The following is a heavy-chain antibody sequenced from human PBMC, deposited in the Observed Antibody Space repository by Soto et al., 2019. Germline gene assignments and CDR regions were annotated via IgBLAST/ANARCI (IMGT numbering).Heavy chain of an antibody. D-gene: IGHD2-15*01. CDR1: GYTFTGYY. CDR2: INPNSGGT. V-gene: IGHV1-2*02. CDR3: VRAGGYCRGCRRYYYYYCMDL. Sequence: GASVKVSCKASGYTFTGYYMNWVRQAPGQGLEWMGWINPNSGGTNYAQKFQGRVTMTRDTSISTAYMELSRLRSDDTAVYYCVRAGGYCRGCRRYYYYYCMDLWCQGTTVTV. J-gene: IGHJ6*02.